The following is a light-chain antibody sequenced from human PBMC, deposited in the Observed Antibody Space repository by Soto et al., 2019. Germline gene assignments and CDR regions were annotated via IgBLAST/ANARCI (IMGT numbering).Light chain of an antibody. CDR1: QSISRN. Sequence: EIVMTQSPDILSVSPGERATLSCRASQSISRNLAWYQQRPGQSPRLLIYGGSTRATGIPARFSGSGSGTDFILTISSLQSEDFAIYYCQQYNKWPLFTFGPGTRVDIK. CDR3: QQYNKWPLFT. CDR2: GGS. V-gene: IGKV3-15*01. J-gene: IGKJ3*01.